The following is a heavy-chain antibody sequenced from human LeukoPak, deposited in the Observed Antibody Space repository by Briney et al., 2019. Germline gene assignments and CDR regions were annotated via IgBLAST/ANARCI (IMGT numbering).Heavy chain of an antibody. CDR1: GFTFSSHA. Sequence: PGGSLRLSCAASGFTFSSHAMSWVRQAPGKGLEWVSAISGSGGSTYYADSVKGRFTISRDNSKNTPYLQMNSLRAEDTAVYYCAKGPFPTTGNDAFDIWGQGTMVTVSS. CDR2: ISGSGGST. V-gene: IGHV3-23*01. CDR3: AKGPFPTTGNDAFDI. J-gene: IGHJ3*02. D-gene: IGHD1-26*01.